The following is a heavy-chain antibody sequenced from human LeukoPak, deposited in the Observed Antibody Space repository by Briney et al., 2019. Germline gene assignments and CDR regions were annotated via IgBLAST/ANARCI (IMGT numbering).Heavy chain of an antibody. CDR2: IKLDGSVK. CDR1: GFTFGKYW. CDR3: ARDQYDTWSRRGNFDS. J-gene: IGHJ4*02. D-gene: IGHD3/OR15-3a*01. Sequence: PGGSLRLSCVASGFTFGKYWMSWVRQAPGKGLEWVANIKLDGSVKNYVDSVKGRFTISRDNTKNSLYLQMNSLGAEDTAVFYCARDQYDTWSRRGNFDSWGQGTLVIVSS. V-gene: IGHV3-7*03.